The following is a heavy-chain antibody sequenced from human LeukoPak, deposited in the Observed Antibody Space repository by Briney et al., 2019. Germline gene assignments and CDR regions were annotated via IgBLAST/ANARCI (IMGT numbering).Heavy chain of an antibody. CDR3: ASAYYDSSGYRYFDY. CDR1: GYSISSGYY. CDR2: IYHSGST. D-gene: IGHD3-22*01. Sequence: SETLSLTCAVSGYSISSGYYWAWIRQPPGKGLEWIGSIYHSGSTYYNPSLKSRVTISVDTSKNQFSLKLSSVTAADTAVYYCASAYYDSSGYRYFDYWGQGTLVTVSS. V-gene: IGHV4-38-2*01. J-gene: IGHJ4*02.